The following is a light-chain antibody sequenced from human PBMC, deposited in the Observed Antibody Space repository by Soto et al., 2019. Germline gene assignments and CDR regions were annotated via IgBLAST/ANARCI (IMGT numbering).Light chain of an antibody. J-gene: IGKJ1*01. V-gene: IGKV1-5*03. CDR3: QQYDSFPRT. Sequence: IQMTQSPSTLSASVGDRVTITCRASQSISSWLAWYQQKPGKAPKLLIYKASSLESGVPSRFSGSGSGTEFTLTIASLQPDDFVTYYCQQYDSFPRTFGQGTKVEI. CDR2: KAS. CDR1: QSISSW.